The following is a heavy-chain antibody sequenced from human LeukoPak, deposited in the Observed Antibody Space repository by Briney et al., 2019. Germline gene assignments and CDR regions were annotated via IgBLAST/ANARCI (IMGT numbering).Heavy chain of an antibody. J-gene: IGHJ4*02. V-gene: IGHV4-30-2*01. CDR3: ARSLVSGYAPSHFDY. CDR2: IYHSGST. CDR1: GGSISSGGYY. D-gene: IGHD3-22*01. Sequence: PSETLSLTCTVSGGSISSGGYYWSWIRQPPGKGLEWIGYIYHSGSTYYHPSLKSRVTISVDRSKNQFSLKLSSVTAADTAVYYCARSLVSGYAPSHFDYWGQGTLVTVSS.